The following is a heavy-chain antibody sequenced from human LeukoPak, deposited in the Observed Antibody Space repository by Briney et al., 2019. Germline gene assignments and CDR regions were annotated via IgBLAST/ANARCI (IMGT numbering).Heavy chain of an antibody. CDR1: GVTFSSYA. CDR2: ITGSGDTT. J-gene: IGHJ6*02. D-gene: IGHD5-12*01. V-gene: IGHV3-23*01. Sequence: SGGSLRLSCAASGVTFSSYAMSWVRQAPGKGLEWVSGITGSGDTTFYADSVKGRFTISRDNSKNTLFLQMNSLGAEDTAVHYCAKDRRRIVAYGMDVWGQGTKVTVSS. CDR3: AKDRRRIVAYGMDV.